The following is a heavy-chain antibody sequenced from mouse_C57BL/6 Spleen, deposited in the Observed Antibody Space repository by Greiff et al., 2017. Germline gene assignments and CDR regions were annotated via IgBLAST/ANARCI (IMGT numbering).Heavy chain of an antibody. Sequence: VQLQQSGPELVKPGASVKISCKASGYSFTSYYIHWVKQRPGQGLEWIGGIYPGSGNTKYNEKFKGKATLTADTSSSTAYMQLSSLTSEDSAVYYCARWGLRDAMDYWGQGTSVTVSS. CDR3: ARWGLRDAMDY. V-gene: IGHV1-66*01. CDR2: IYPGSGNT. J-gene: IGHJ4*01. D-gene: IGHD2-13*01. CDR1: GYSFTSYY.